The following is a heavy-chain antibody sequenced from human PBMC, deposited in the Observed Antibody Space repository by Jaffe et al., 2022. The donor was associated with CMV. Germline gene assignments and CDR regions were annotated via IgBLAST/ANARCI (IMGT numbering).Heavy chain of an antibody. CDR3: ARDGTFPYYFDY. V-gene: IGHV1-18*04. Sequence: QVQLVQSGTEVKKPGASVKVSCKASGYTFTSYGISWVRQAPGQGLELMGWISGHNGNTNYAQRLRGRVTMTTDASTSTAYMELTSLRSDDTAVYYCARDGTFPYYFDYWGQGTLVTVSS. D-gene: IGHD1-26*01. CDR1: GYTFTSYG. J-gene: IGHJ4*02. CDR2: ISGHNGNT.